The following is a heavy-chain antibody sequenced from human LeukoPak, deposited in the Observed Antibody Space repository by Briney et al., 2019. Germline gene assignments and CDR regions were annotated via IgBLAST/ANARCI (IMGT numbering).Heavy chain of an antibody. CDR2: IYYSGST. CDR1: GGSISSGDYY. D-gene: IGHD3-10*01. J-gene: IGHJ3*02. V-gene: IGHV4-30-4*08. Sequence: SETLSLTCTVSGGSISSGDYYWSWIRQPPGKGLEWIGYIYYSGSTYYNPSLKTRVTISVDTSKNQFSLKLSSVTAADTAVYYCARGGTMVRGLQGVDIWGQGTMVTVSS. CDR3: ARGGTMVRGLQGVDI.